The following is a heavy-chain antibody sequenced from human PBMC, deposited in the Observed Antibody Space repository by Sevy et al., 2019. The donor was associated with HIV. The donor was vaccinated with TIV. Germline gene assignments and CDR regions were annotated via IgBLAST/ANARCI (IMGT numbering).Heavy chain of an antibody. CDR3: AGDQRDWNSLGGYYYYYGMDV. CDR2: IYSGGST. Sequence: GGSLRLSCAASGFTVSSNYMSWVRQAPGKGLEWVSVIYSGGSTYYADSVKGRFTISGDNSKNTLYLQMNSLRAEDTAVYYCAGDQRDWNSLGGYYYYYGMDVWGQGTTVTVSS. V-gene: IGHV3-53*01. J-gene: IGHJ6*02. D-gene: IGHD1-7*01. CDR1: GFTVSSNY.